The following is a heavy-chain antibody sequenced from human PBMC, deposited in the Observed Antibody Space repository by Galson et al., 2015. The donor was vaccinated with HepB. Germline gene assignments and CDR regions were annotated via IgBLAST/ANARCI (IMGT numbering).Heavy chain of an antibody. CDR1: GFTFGRYS. D-gene: IGHD3-3*01. Sequence: SLRLSCAASGFTFGRYSMNWVRQAPGKGLEWVSYITPSSSIIYYADSVKGRFTISRDNAENSLYLQMNSLRVEDTAVYYCARDGDYDFWSGFYDYWGQGVLVTVSP. CDR3: ARDGDYDFWSGFYDY. CDR2: ITPSSSII. V-gene: IGHV3-48*04. J-gene: IGHJ4*02.